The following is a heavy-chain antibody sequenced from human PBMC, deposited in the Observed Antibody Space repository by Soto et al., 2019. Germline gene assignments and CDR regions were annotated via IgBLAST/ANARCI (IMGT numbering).Heavy chain of an antibody. Sequence: QVQLVQSGAEVKNPGASVKVSCTASGYTFSNYGITWVRQAPGQGLEWMGWINPYDGHTNYAQKVQGRVTMTTDTSTSTAYMEVKSLTFHDTAVYYCVTTTAGDYWGQGTLVTVSS. V-gene: IGHV1-18*04. CDR1: GYTFSNYG. J-gene: IGHJ4*02. D-gene: IGHD6-13*01. CDR2: INPYDGHT. CDR3: VTTTAGDY.